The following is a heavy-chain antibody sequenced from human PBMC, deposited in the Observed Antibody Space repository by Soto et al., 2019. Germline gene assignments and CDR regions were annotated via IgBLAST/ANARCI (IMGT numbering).Heavy chain of an antibody. CDR3: ARHSAVLEFLDL. CDR1: GYSFTSYW. CDR2: IYPADSDT. D-gene: IGHD3-3*02. V-gene: IGHV5-51*01. Sequence: GESLKISCKASGYSFTSYWIGWVRQMPGKGLEWMGIIYPADSDTRYRPSFQGQVTISADKSISTAYLQWSSLKASDTAMYYCARHSAVLEFLDLWGQGTLVTVSS. J-gene: IGHJ5*02.